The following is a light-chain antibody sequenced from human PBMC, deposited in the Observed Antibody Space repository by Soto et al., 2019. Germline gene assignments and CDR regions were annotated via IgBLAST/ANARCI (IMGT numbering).Light chain of an antibody. CDR1: QSVISY. CDR3: QQRSNWPPIT. CDR2: DAS. V-gene: IGKV3-11*01. Sequence: EIVLTQSPATLSLSPGERATLSCRASQSVISYLAWYQQKPGRAPRLLIYDASNRATGIPARFSGSGSWTDFTLTISSLEPEDFAVYYCQQRSNWPPITFGQGTRLEIK. J-gene: IGKJ5*01.